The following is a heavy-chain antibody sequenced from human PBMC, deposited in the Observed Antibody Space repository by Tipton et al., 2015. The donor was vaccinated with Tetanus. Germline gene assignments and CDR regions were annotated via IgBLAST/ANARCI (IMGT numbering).Heavy chain of an antibody. J-gene: IGHJ5*02. D-gene: IGHD1-1*01. CDR1: GGSISSSNW. Sequence: SLRLSCAVSGGSISSSNWWSWVRQPPGKGLEWIGEIYHSGSTNYNPSLKSRVTISVDKSKNQFSLKLSSVTAADTAVYYCARWTTSWGNWFDPWGQGTLVTVSS. V-gene: IGHV4-4*02. CDR3: ARWTTSWGNWFDP. CDR2: IYHSGST.